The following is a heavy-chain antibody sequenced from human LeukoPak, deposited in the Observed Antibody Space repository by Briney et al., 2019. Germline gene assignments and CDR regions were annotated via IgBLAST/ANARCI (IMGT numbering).Heavy chain of an antibody. D-gene: IGHD2-2*01. CDR2: ISGSGGST. CDR3: AKGSLGVVVPAATLFDY. V-gene: IGHV3-23*01. Sequence: GGSLRLSCAASGFTFSSYAMSWVRQAPGKGLEWVSAISGSGGSTYYADSVKGRFTISRDNSKNTLYLQMNSLRAEDTAVYYCAKGSLGVVVPAATLFDYWGQGTLVTVSS. J-gene: IGHJ4*02. CDR1: GFTFSSYA.